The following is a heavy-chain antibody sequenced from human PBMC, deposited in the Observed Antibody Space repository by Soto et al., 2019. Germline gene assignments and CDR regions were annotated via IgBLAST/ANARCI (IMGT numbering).Heavy chain of an antibody. CDR1: GFTFSDYA. Sequence: EVQLLESGGGLVQPGGSLRLSCAASGFTFSDYAMSWVRQTPGKGLQWVSGVGGSDDDKHYADSVRGRFIVSRDNSKNTLYLQLNSQRAAVTARYYCAKYGTSINGVWDPCDMWGQGTEVTVSS. CDR3: AKYGTSINGVWDPCDM. D-gene: IGHD2-8*01. V-gene: IGHV3-23*01. CDR2: VGGSDDDK. J-gene: IGHJ3*02.